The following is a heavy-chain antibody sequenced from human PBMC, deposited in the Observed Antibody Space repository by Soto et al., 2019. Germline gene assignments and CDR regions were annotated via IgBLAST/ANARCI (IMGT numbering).Heavy chain of an antibody. CDR3: ARDPAP. CDR2: IYNSGST. J-gene: IGHJ5*02. CDR1: GGSISSGGYS. Sequence: QVQLQESGPGLVKPSHTLSLTCTVSGGSISSGGYSWSWIRQHPGEGLEWIGYIYNSGSTYYNPSLQSRVTISADTSKNQCSLKLSSVTAADTAVYYCARDPAPWGQGTLVTVSS. V-gene: IGHV4-31*03.